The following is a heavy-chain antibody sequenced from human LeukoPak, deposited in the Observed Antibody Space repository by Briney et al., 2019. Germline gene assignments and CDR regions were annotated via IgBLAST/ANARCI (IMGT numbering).Heavy chain of an antibody. CDR1: GFTFSSYA. CDR2: ISGSGGST. J-gene: IGHJ3*02. V-gene: IGHV3-23*01. CDR3: VKSAGKDGYRDVFDI. Sequence: QTGGSLRLSCAASGFTFSSYAMSWVRQAPGKGLEWVSAISGSGGSTYYADSVRGLFTISRDIFKNTLYLQMNSLRAEDTAVYHCVKSAGKDGYRDVFDIWGQGTVVTVSS. D-gene: IGHD5-24*01.